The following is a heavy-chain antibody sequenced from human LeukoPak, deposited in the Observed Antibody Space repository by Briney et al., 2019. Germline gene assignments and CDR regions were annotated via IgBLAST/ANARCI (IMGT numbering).Heavy chain of an antibody. CDR3: ARQVFSYYYMDV. V-gene: IGHV1-18*01. D-gene: IGHD2-21*01. CDR2: ISAYNGNT. Sequence: ASVKVSCKASGYAFTSYGISWVREAPGQGLEWMGWISAYNGNTNYAQKLHGRVTMTTDTSTSTAYMELRSLRSDDTAVYYCARQVFSYYYMDVWGKGTTVTVSS. CDR1: GYAFTSYG. J-gene: IGHJ6*03.